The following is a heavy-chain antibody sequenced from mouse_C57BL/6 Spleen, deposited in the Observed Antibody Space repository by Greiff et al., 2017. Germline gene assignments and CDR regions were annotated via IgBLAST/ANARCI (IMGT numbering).Heavy chain of an antibody. J-gene: IGHJ4*01. CDR2: IRSKSSNYAT. D-gene: IGHD2-3*01. Sequence: DVQLVESGGGLVQPKGSLKLSCAASGFTFNTYAMHWVRQAPGKGLEWVARIRSKSSNYATYYADSVKDRFTISRDDSQSMLYLQMNNLKTEDTAMYCCVRDRWLDYAMDYWGQGTSVTVSS. CDR3: VRDRWLDYAMDY. CDR1: GFTFNTYA. V-gene: IGHV10-3*01.